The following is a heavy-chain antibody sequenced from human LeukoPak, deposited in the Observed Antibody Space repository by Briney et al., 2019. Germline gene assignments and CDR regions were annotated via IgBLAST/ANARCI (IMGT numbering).Heavy chain of an antibody. CDR2: IWYDGSNK. D-gene: IGHD3-22*01. V-gene: IGHV3-33*01. CDR3: ARDTTRDFYDSSGYYHGHLDF. Sequence: SGGSLRLSCGASGFTFSNFGMHWVRQAPGKGLEWVAVIWYDGSNKNHADSVKGRFTISRDNSNNTLYLQMNSLRAEDTAVYYCARDTTRDFYDSSGYYHGHLDFWGQGTLVTVSS. CDR1: GFTFSNFG. J-gene: IGHJ4*02.